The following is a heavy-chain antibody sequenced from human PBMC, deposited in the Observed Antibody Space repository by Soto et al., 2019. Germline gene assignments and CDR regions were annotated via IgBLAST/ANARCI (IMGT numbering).Heavy chain of an antibody. Sequence: GGSLRLSCAASGFTFSSYWMHWVRQAPGKGLVWVSRINSDGSSTSYADSVKGRFTISRDNAKNTLYLQMNSLRAEDTAVYYCASFYDFWSGYYDDYFDYWGQGTLVTVSS. V-gene: IGHV3-74*01. CDR1: GFTFSSYW. CDR2: INSDGSST. D-gene: IGHD3-3*01. J-gene: IGHJ4*02. CDR3: ASFYDFWSGYYDDYFDY.